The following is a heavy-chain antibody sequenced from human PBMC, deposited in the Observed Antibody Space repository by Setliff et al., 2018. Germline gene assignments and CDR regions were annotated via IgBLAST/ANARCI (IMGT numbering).Heavy chain of an antibody. V-gene: IGHV3-11*04. CDR1: GFSFSDNY. CDR3: ARALRLDY. D-gene: IGHD4-17*01. J-gene: IGHJ4*02. Sequence: GESLKISCAASGFSFSDNYMSWIRQAPGKGLEWVAYISSSGISIDYADSVKGRFIISRDNAKNSLYLQMNSLRAEDTAVYYCARALRLDYWGQGTLVTVS. CDR2: ISSSGISI.